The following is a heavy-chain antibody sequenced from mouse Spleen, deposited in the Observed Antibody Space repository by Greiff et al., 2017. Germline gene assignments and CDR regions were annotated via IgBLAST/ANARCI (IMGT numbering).Heavy chain of an antibody. V-gene: IGHV1-85*01. Sequence: QVQLQQSGPELVKPGASVKLSCKASGYTFTSYDINWVKQRPGQGLEWIGWIYPRDGSTKYNEKFKGKATLTVDTSSSTAYMELHRLTSEDSAVYCCAGEGAYYRYDDAMDYWGQGTSVTVSS. CDR2: IYPRDGST. J-gene: IGHJ4*01. CDR1: GYTFTSYD. CDR3: AGEGAYYRYDDAMDY. D-gene: IGHD2-14*01.